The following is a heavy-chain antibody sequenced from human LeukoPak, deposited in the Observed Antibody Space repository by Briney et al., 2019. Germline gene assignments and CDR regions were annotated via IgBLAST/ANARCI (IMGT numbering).Heavy chain of an antibody. J-gene: IGHJ6*02. V-gene: IGHV1-18*01. CDR3: ARGYSSSNYYYYGMEV. D-gene: IGHD6-13*01. CDR2: ISAYNGNT. CDR1: GYTFTSYG. Sequence: GSVKVSCKASGYTFTSYGISWVRQAPGQGLEWMGWISAYNGNTNYAQKLQGRVTMTTDTSTSTAYMELRSLRSDDTAVYYCARGYSSSNYYYYGMEVWGQGTTVTVSS.